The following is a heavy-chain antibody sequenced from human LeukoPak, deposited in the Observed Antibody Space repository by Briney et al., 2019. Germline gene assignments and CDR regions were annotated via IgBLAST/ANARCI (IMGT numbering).Heavy chain of an antibody. J-gene: IGHJ4*02. CDR2: VAPSSSTK. CDR3: TKAGGGGSHDDFDY. CDR1: GFSFSIYS. Sequence: GGSLRLSCAASGFSFSIYSMNWVRQAPGKGLEWLSYVAPSSSTKYYAEPVKGRFTISGDNAKNSLYLQMNSLRVEDTAIYYCTKAGGGGSHDDFDYWGQGILVTVSS. V-gene: IGHV3-48*01. D-gene: IGHD1-26*01.